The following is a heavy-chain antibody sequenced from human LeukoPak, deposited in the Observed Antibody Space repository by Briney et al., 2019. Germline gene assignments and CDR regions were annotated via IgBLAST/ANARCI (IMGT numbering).Heavy chain of an antibody. CDR2: IKQDGSEK. V-gene: IGHV3-7*01. J-gene: IGHJ6*03. CDR3: ARDSLHYYDSSGRSYYYYYYMDV. CDR1: GFTFSSYW. Sequence: GGSLRLSCAASGFTFSSYWMSWVRQAPGKGLEWVANIKQDGSEKYYVDSVKGRFTISRDNAKNSLYLQMNSLRAEDTAVYYCARDSLHYYDSSGRSYYYYYYMDVWGKGTTVTVSS. D-gene: IGHD3-22*01.